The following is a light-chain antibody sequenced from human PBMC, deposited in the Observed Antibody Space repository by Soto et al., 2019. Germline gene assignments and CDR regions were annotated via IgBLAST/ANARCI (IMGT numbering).Light chain of an antibody. V-gene: IGKV2-28*01. CDR3: MQALQTPLT. CDR1: QSLLHISGYNY. CDR2: LGS. Sequence: DIVMTQSPLSLPVTPGEPASLSSRSSQSLLHISGYNYLHWYLQQPGQSPQVLIYLGSNRACGVADRFSGSGSGTDFTLKISRVEAEDVGVYYCMQALQTPLTFGQGTRLETK. J-gene: IGKJ5*01.